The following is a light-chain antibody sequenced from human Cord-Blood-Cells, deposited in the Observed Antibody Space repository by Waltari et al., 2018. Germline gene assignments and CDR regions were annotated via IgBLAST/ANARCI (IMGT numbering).Light chain of an antibody. J-gene: IGLJ1*01. CDR2: EVS. V-gene: IGLV2-14*01. Sequence: QSALTQPASVSGSPGQSITISCTGTSSDVGGYNYVDWYQQHPGKAPKLMIYEVSNRPSGVSNRFSGSKSGNTASLTISGLQAEDEADYYCSSYTSSSTYVFGTGTKVTVL. CDR3: SSYTSSSTYV. CDR1: SSDVGGYNY.